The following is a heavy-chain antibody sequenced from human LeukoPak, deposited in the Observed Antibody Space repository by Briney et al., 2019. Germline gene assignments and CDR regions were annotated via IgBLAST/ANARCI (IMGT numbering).Heavy chain of an antibody. V-gene: IGHV1-2*02. CDR1: GGTFNTSP. D-gene: IGHD1-26*01. Sequence: EASVKVSCKASGGTFNTSPLSWLRQAPGQGPEWMGWINPNSGGTNYAQKFQGRVTMTRDTSISTAYMEPSRLKSDDTAVYYCARDLSGSYTEFDYWGQGTLVTVSS. CDR3: ARDLSGSYTEFDY. CDR2: INPNSGGT. J-gene: IGHJ4*02.